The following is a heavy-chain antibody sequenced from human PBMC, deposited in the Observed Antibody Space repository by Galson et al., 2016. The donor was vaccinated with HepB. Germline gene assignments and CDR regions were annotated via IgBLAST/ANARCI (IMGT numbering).Heavy chain of an antibody. V-gene: IGHV2-5*01. J-gene: IGHJ5*02. CDR2: IYWNGDK. D-gene: IGHD3-16*01. CDR1: GFSLSTTGVG. Sequence: PALVKPTQTLTLTCSFSGFSLSTTGVGVSWIRQPPGKAPERLALIYWNGDKRFRPSLENRLTITSDTSKNQVVLTMTNMEPVDTAIYYCVHTRRMITEVRGFVAWFDPWGQGTLVTVSS. CDR3: VHTRRMITEVRGFVAWFDP.